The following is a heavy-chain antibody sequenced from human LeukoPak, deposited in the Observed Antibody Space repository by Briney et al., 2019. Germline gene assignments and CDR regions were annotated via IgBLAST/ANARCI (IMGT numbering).Heavy chain of an antibody. CDR2: INPNTENP. Sequence: ASVKVSCKAPGYIFTGYAINWVRQAPGQGLEWMGWINPNTENPTHAQGFTGRFVFSLDASVSTAYLQIGSLEAEDTAVYYCARTRYSSSWVSDAFDIWGQGTTVTVSS. D-gene: IGHD6-13*01. CDR1: GYIFTGYA. V-gene: IGHV7-4-1*01. CDR3: ARTRYSSSWVSDAFDI. J-gene: IGHJ3*02.